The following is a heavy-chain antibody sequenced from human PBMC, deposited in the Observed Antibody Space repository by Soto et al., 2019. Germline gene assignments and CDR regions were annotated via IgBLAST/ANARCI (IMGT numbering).Heavy chain of an antibody. V-gene: IGHV3-33*01. CDR2: ISFDGINK. J-gene: IGHJ6*02. CDR1: GFTFSNYG. CDR3: ARALTYYSGSGRNYYYGMDV. D-gene: IGHD3-10*01. Sequence: VQLVESGGGVVQPGRSLTLSCAASGFTFSNYGMHWVRQAPGKGLEWVAVISFDGINKYYADSVRGRFTVSRDNSKTTLYLKMNSLRAEDTAVYYCARALTYYSGSGRNYYYGMDVWGQGTTVTVSS.